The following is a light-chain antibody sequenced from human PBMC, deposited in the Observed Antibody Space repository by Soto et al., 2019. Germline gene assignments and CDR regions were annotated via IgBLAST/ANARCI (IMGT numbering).Light chain of an antibody. Sequence: QAVLAQPASVSGSRGQSIAISCPRTSSDVGRYNYVSWFEQHPGKVPKLIFYDVNNFPSRVSDRFSGSKSGNTASLTISGLQPEDEADYYCSSITTSSTFVFGTGTKVNVL. CDR2: DVN. CDR3: SSITTSSTFV. CDR1: SSDVGRYNY. J-gene: IGLJ1*01. V-gene: IGLV2-14*03.